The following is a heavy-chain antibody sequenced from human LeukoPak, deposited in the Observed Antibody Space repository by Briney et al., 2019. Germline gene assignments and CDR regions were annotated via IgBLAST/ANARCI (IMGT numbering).Heavy chain of an antibody. CDR3: AVAYYYYGSGSYSQDY. Sequence: SVKVSCKASGGTFSSHAISWVRQAPGQGLEWMGRIIPILGIANYAQKFQGRVTITADKSTSTAYMELSSLRSEDTAVYYCAVAYYYYGSGSYSQDYWGQGTLVTVSS. V-gene: IGHV1-69*04. CDR2: IIPILGIA. CDR1: GGTFSSHA. D-gene: IGHD3-10*01. J-gene: IGHJ4*02.